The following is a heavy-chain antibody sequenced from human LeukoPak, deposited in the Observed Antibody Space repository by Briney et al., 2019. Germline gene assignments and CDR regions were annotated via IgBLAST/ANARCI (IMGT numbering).Heavy chain of an antibody. CDR2: INGGGDAT. CDR3: ARCTASCYANGFDV. Sequence: GGSLRLSCATSGFTFNNNAMSWVRQAPGKGLEWVSAINGGGDATEYADSVKGRFTISRDNSKSTLYLQMNSLRPDDTAVYYCARCTASCYANGFDVWGQGTLLTVSS. D-gene: IGHD2-2*01. CDR1: GFTFNNNA. V-gene: IGHV3-23*01. J-gene: IGHJ3*01.